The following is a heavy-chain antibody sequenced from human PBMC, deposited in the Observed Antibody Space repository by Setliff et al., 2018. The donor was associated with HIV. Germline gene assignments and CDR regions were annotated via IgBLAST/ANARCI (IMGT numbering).Heavy chain of an antibody. D-gene: IGHD3-22*01. CDR1: GGSISSHY. Sequence: SETLSLTCSVSGGSISSHYWSWIRQPPGKGLEWIGYVYYRGITNYNASLKSRVTISVDTSKNQFSLRLRSVTAADTAVYYCAGADYSDTSGYYSNFDYWGQGTLVTVSS. CDR2: VYYRGIT. V-gene: IGHV4-59*11. J-gene: IGHJ4*02. CDR3: AGADYSDTSGYYSNFDY.